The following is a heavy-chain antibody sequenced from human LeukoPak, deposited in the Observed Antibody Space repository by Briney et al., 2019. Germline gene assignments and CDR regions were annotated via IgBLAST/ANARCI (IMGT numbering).Heavy chain of an antibody. Sequence: SVKVSCKASGGTFSSYAISWVRQAPGQGLEWMERIIPIFGTANYAQKFQGRVTITTDESTSTAYMELSSLRSEDTAVYYCAVPIAAAGTFYYYYMDVWGKGTTVTVSS. CDR1: GGTFSSYA. CDR3: AVPIAAAGTFYYYYMDV. J-gene: IGHJ6*03. D-gene: IGHD6-13*01. CDR2: IIPIFGTA. V-gene: IGHV1-69*05.